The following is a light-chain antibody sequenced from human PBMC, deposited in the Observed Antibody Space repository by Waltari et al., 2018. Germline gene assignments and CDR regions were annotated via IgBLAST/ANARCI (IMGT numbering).Light chain of an antibody. V-gene: IGLV1-40*01. CDR2: GVN. CDR1: GSNIGAGYD. CDR3: QSYDTSLSVG. Sequence: QSVLTQPPSVSGAPGQRVTISCTGGGSNIGAGYDVHWYRQLPGKATELLIFGVNNRPSGVPDRFFGSLSGTSASLASTGLQAEDEADYYCQSYDTSLSVGFGGGTKLTV. J-gene: IGLJ2*01.